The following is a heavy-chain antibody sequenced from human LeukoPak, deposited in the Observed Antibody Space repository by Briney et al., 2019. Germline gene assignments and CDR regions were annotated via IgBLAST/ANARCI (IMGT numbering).Heavy chain of an antibody. Sequence: VASVKVSCKASGYTFTGYYMHWVRQAPGQGLEWMGWINPNSGGTNYAQKFQGRVTMTRDTSISTAYMELSRLRSDDTAVYYCARGGRSGRIGYYFDYWGQGTLVTVSS. CDR3: ARGGRSGRIGYYFDY. V-gene: IGHV1-2*02. CDR2: INPNSGGT. D-gene: IGHD6-19*01. CDR1: GYTFTGYY. J-gene: IGHJ4*02.